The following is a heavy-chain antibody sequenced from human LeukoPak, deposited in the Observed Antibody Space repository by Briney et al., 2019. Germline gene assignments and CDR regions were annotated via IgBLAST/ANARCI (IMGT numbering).Heavy chain of an antibody. CDR2: INPNNGAT. V-gene: IGHV1-2*02. J-gene: IGHJ5*02. CDR1: GYTFTGYY. CDR3: AREPTSGSYYGTFDP. Sequence: ASVKVSCKASGYTFTGYYMHLVRQAPGQGLEWMGWINPNNGATNYAQKFQGRVTMTRDTSINTAYMELRRLRSDDTAVYYCAREPTSGSYYGTFDPWGQGTLVTVSS. D-gene: IGHD1-26*01.